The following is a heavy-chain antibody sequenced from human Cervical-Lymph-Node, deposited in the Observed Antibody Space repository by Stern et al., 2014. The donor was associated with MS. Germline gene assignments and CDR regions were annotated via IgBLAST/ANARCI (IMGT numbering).Heavy chain of an antibody. CDR2: IIPILGIA. J-gene: IGHJ5*02. CDR3: ASTLGRYYDSSGYYPNWFDP. CDR1: VGTFSRYT. V-gene: IGHV1-69*09. D-gene: IGHD3-22*01. Sequence: VQLVESGAEVKKPGASVKVSCKASVGTFSRYTISWVRQAPGQGLERPGRIIPILGIANYGQKFQGRVTITADKSTSTAYMELSSLRSEDTAVYYCASTLGRYYDSSGYYPNWFDPWGQGTLVTVSS.